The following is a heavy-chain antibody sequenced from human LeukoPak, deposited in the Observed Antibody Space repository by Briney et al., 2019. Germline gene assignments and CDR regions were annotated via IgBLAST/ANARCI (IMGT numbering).Heavy chain of an antibody. V-gene: IGHV3-30*02. J-gene: IGHJ4*02. CDR1: GFTFSSYA. D-gene: IGHD3-10*01. Sequence: GGSLRLSCAASGFTFSSYAMSWVRQAPGKGLEWVAFIRYDGSNKYYADSVKGRFTISRDNSKNTLYLQMNSLRPEDTAAYYCAKDSKRWKTYYYEAGSYYFDYWGQGTRVTVSS. CDR3: AKDSKRWKTYYYEAGSYYFDY. CDR2: IRYDGSNK.